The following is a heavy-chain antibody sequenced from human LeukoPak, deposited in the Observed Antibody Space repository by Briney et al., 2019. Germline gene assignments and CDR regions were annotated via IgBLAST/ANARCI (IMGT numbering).Heavy chain of an antibody. CDR2: ISSTSSTI. CDR3: ARAAPYYYDSSGYSAFDS. Sequence: SGGSLRLSCAASGFTFRSYSMHWVRQAPGEGLEWVSYISSTSSTIYYADSVKGRFTISRDNAKNSLYLQMNSLRDEDTAVYYCARAAPYYYDSSGYSAFDSWGQGTMVTVSA. CDR1: GFTFRSYS. V-gene: IGHV3-48*02. J-gene: IGHJ3*02. D-gene: IGHD3-22*01.